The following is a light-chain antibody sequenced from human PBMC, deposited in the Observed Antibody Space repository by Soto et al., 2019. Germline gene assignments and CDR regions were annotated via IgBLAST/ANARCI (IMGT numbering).Light chain of an antibody. CDR3: SSFATSGTTVI. CDR2: EVT. V-gene: IGLV2-14*01. CDR1: NNDVGAYPY. Sequence: QSVLTQPASVSGSPGQSITISCTGTNNDVGAYPYVSWYQQHPGTAPKLIIYEVTNRPSGISDRFSGSKSGNTASLTISGLQAEDESDYYCSSFATSGTTVIFDGGTKLTVL. J-gene: IGLJ2*01.